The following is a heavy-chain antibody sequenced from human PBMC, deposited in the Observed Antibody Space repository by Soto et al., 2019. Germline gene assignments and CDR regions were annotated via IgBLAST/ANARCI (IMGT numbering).Heavy chain of an antibody. Sequence: SETLSLTCTVSGGSISSYYWSWIRQPPGKGLEWIGYIYYSGSTNYNPSLKSRVTISVDTSKNQFSLKLSSVTAADTAVYYCARDRGVDTAMVQNADYSYYYGMDVWGQGTTLTVSS. V-gene: IGHV4-59*01. CDR2: IYYSGST. D-gene: IGHD5-18*01. J-gene: IGHJ6*02. CDR3: ARDRGVDTAMVQNADYSYYYGMDV. CDR1: GGSISSYY.